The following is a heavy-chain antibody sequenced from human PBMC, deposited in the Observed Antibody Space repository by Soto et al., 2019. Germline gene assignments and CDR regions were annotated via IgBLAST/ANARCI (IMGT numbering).Heavy chain of an antibody. D-gene: IGHD2-15*01. Sequence: SVKVSCKASGGTFSSYAISWVRQAPGQGLEWMGGIIPIFGTANYAQKFQGRVTITADESTSTAYMELSSLRSEDTAVYYCARDYFRGEYCSGGCCCDYGMEVWGQGTTVTVSS. V-gene: IGHV1-69*13. J-gene: IGHJ6*02. CDR1: GGTFSSYA. CDR2: IIPIFGTA. CDR3: ARDYFRGEYCSGGCCCDYGMEV.